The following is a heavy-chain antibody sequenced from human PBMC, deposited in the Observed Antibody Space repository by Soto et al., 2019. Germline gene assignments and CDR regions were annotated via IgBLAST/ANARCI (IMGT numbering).Heavy chain of an antibody. V-gene: IGHV3-23*01. Sequence: PGGSLRLSCAASGFTFSSYAMSWVRQAPGKGLEWVSAISGSGGSTYYADSVKGRFTISRDNSKNTLYLQMNSLRAEDTAVYYCARGTQQLVSNWFDPWGQGTLVTVSS. CDR1: GFTFSSYA. J-gene: IGHJ5*02. D-gene: IGHD6-13*01. CDR3: ARGTQQLVSNWFDP. CDR2: ISGSGGST.